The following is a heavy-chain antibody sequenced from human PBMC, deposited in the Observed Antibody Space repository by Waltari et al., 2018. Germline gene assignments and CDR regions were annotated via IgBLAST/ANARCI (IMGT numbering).Heavy chain of an antibody. J-gene: IGHJ4*02. CDR3: AGDKY. V-gene: IGHV3-7*01. CDR2: INQDGSKK. Sequence: EVQLVESGGGLVQPGGSLRLSCAASGFTFSSNWMTWVRPAAGKGLEEVANINQDGSKKDYVDSVKGRFTISRDNAKNSLYLQMNSLRAEDTAVYYCAGDKYWGQGTLVTVSS. CDR1: GFTFSSNW.